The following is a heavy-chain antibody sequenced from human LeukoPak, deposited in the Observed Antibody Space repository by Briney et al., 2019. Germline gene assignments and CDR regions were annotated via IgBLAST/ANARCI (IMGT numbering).Heavy chain of an antibody. V-gene: IGHV3-64D*06. Sequence: GGSLRLSCAASGFTFSSYSMNWVRQAPGKGLEYVSAISSNGGSTYYAGSVKGRFTISRDNSKNTLYLQMSSLRAEDTAVYYCVKDRDCSSTSCFSHAFDIWGQGTMVTVSS. CDR2: ISSNGGST. CDR3: VKDRDCSSTSCFSHAFDI. D-gene: IGHD2-2*01. J-gene: IGHJ3*02. CDR1: GFTFSSYS.